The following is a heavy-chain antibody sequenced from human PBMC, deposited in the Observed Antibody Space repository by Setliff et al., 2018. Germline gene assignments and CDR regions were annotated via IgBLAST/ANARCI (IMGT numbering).Heavy chain of an antibody. CDR1: GGPISSNEYY. CDR3: ASGLGFDY. CDR2: IYNSGYT. J-gene: IGHJ4*01. D-gene: IGHD7-27*01. V-gene: IGHV4-39*07. Sequence: PSETLSLTCTVSGGPISSNEYYWGWIRQPPGKGLEWIGSIYNSGYTHYKPSLQSRATISVDTSKSQFSLNLSNVTAADTAVYYCASGLGFDYWGPGSLVTVS.